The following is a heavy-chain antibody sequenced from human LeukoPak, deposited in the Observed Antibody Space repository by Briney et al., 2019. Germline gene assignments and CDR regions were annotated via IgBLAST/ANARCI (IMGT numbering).Heavy chain of an antibody. CDR2: ISGSGGST. CDR3: AKGYSSGWSGFSAFDY. D-gene: IGHD6-19*01. Sequence: PGGSLRLSCAASGFTVSSYAMSWVRQAPGKGLEWVSAISGSGGSTYYADSVKGRFTLSRDNSKNTLYLQMNSLRAEDTAVCYCAKGYSSGWSGFSAFDYWGQGTLVTVSS. CDR1: GFTVSSYA. V-gene: IGHV3-23*01. J-gene: IGHJ4*02.